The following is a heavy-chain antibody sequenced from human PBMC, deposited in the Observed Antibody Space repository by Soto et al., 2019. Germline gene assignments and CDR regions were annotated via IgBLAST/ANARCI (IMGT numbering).Heavy chain of an antibody. CDR2: ISSSSSYI. V-gene: IGHV3-21*01. Sequence: EVQLVESGGGLVKPGGSLRLSCAASGFTFSSYSMNWVRQAPGKGLEWVSSISSSSSYIYYADSVKGRFTISRDNAKNSLYLQRNSLRAEDTAVYYGARDQPGDSYGDGLGYGGQGTLVTVSS. J-gene: IGHJ4*02. D-gene: IGHD5-18*01. CDR1: GFTFSSYS. CDR3: ARDQPGDSYGDGLGY.